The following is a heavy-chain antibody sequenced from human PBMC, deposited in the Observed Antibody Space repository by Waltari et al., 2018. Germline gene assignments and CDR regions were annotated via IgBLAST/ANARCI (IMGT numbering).Heavy chain of an antibody. V-gene: IGHV3-23*04. Sequence: EVQLVESGGGLVQPGGSLRLSCAASGFTFSSYAMSWVRQAPGKGLEWVSAISGSGGSTYYADSGKGRFTISRDNSKNTLYLQMNSLRAEDTAVYYCVKDRDFWSGYYDAFDIWGQGTMVTVSS. D-gene: IGHD3-3*01. CDR3: VKDRDFWSGYYDAFDI. J-gene: IGHJ3*02. CDR1: GFTFSSYA. CDR2: ISGSGGST.